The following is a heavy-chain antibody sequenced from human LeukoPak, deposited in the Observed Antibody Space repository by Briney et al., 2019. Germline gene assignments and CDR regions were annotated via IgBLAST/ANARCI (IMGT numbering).Heavy chain of an antibody. D-gene: IGHD2-2*01. J-gene: IGHJ4*02. Sequence: ASVKVSCKASGYTFTGYYMHWVRQAPGQGLEWMGWINPNSGGTNYAQKFQGRVTMTRDTSISTAYMELRRLRSDDTAVYYCARATTDCRSTSCPGGGAYWGQGTLVTVSS. CDR2: INPNSGGT. V-gene: IGHV1-2*02. CDR3: ARATTDCRSTSCPGGGAY. CDR1: GYTFTGYY.